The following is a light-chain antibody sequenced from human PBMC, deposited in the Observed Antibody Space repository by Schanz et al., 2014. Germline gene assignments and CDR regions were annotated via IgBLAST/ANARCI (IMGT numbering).Light chain of an antibody. J-gene: IGLJ2*01. CDR3: SSYTTSGTDVV. V-gene: IGLV2-14*03. CDR1: SSDVGGYNY. CDR2: DVS. Sequence: QSALTQPASVSGSPGQSITISCTGTSSDVGGYNYVSWYQQYPGKAPKLMIYDVSNRPSGVSNRFSGSQSGNTASLTISGLQAEDEADYYCSSYTTSGTDVVFGGGTKLTVL.